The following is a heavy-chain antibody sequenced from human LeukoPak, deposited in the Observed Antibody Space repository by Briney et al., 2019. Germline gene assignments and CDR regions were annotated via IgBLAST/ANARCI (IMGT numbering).Heavy chain of an antibody. D-gene: IGHD6-13*01. V-gene: IGHV1-18*01. Sequence: APVKVSCKASGYTFTSYGISWVRQAPGQGLEWMGWISAYNGNTNYAQKLQGRVTMTTDTSTSTAYMELRSLRSDDTAVYYCARKIAAAGPYYYYYMDVWGKGTTVTVSS. J-gene: IGHJ6*03. CDR2: ISAYNGNT. CDR1: GYTFTSYG. CDR3: ARKIAAAGPYYYYYMDV.